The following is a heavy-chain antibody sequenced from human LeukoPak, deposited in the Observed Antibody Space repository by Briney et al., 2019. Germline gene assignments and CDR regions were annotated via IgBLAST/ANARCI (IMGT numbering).Heavy chain of an antibody. CDR1: GGSIRSSSYY. V-gene: IGHV4-39*01. Sequence: SETLSLTCTVSGGSIRSSSYYWGWIREPPGKRVEWIVSIYYSGSTYYNPSLKSRDTISVDTSKNQFSLKLSSVTGADTAVYYCARLSAPRYYYDSSGCYNIDYWGQGTLVTVSP. CDR2: IYYSGST. D-gene: IGHD3-22*01. J-gene: IGHJ4*02. CDR3: ARLSAPRYYYDSSGCYNIDY.